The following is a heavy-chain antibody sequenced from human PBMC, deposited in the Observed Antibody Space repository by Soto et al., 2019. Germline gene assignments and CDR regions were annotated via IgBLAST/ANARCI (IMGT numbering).Heavy chain of an antibody. CDR2: IDPSDSSS. CDR1: GYSFTSYW. J-gene: IGHJ4*02. V-gene: IGHV5-10-1*01. Sequence: GASLKISCKGSGYSFTSYWISRVRQMPGKGLEWMGRIDPSDSSSNYSPSFQGHVTISADKSISTAYLQWSSLKASDTAMYYCGRRDGYNTFYYWGQGTLVTVSS. CDR3: GRRDGYNTFYY. D-gene: IGHD5-12*01.